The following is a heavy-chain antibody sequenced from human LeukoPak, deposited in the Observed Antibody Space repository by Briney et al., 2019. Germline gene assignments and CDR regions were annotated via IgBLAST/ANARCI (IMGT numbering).Heavy chain of an antibody. D-gene: IGHD1-26*01. V-gene: IGHV4-61*01. CDR3: AREMGSYWLFPSRFDP. Sequence: SETLSLTCTVSGGSISSSSYYWGWIRQPPGKGLEWIGYIYYSGSTNYNPSLKSRVTISVDTSKNQFSLKLSSVTAADTAVYYCAREMGSYWLFPSRFDPWGQGTLVTVSS. CDR2: IYYSGST. J-gene: IGHJ5*02. CDR1: GGSISSSSYY.